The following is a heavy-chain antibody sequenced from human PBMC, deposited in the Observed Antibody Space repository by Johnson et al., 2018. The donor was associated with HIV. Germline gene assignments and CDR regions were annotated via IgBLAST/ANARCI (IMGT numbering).Heavy chain of an antibody. CDR2: IYSGGST. CDR1: GFTVSSYY. J-gene: IGHJ3*02. Sequence: VQLVESGGGLVQPGGSLRLSCAASGFTVSSYYMSWVRQAPGKGLEWVSVIYSGGSTYYADSVKGRFTISRDNAKNSLYLQMNSLRAEDTALYYCARGSKGGFDAFDIWGQGTMVTVSS. V-gene: IGHV3-66*01. CDR3: ARGSKGGFDAFDI.